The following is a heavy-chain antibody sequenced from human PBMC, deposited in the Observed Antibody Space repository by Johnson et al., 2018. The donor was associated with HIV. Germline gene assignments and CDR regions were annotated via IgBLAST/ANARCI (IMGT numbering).Heavy chain of an antibody. Sequence: QVLLVESGGGVVQPGGSLRLSCAASGFTFSSYAMHWVRQAPGKGLEWVAVISYDGSNKYYADSVKGRFTISRDNSKNTLYLQIKRLRAEDSAVYYCAGGGITFGGVIGGDDAFDIWGQGTMVTVSS. J-gene: IGHJ3*02. D-gene: IGHD3-16*02. V-gene: IGHV3-30-3*02. CDR3: AGGGITFGGVIGGDDAFDI. CDR1: GFTFSSYA. CDR2: ISYDGSNK.